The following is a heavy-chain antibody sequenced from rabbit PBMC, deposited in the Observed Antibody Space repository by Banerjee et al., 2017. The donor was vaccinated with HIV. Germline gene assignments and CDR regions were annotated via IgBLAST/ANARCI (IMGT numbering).Heavy chain of an antibody. Sequence: QEQLEESGVGLVKPGGTLTLTCKASGIDFSSYYYMCWVRQAPGKGLELIACIHTNSDKTHYASWAKGRFTISKTSSTTVTLQMTRLTAADTATYFCARDQCDSSCGYYANTRLDLWGPGTLVTV. V-gene: IGHV1S45*01. CDR3: ARDQCDSSCGYYANTRLDL. D-gene: IGHD1-1*01. J-gene: IGHJ3*01. CDR1: GIDFSSYYY. CDR2: IHTNSDKT.